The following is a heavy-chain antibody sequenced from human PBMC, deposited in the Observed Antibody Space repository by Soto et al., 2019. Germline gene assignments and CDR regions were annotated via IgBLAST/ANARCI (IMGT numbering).Heavy chain of an antibody. CDR2: IYSSGST. CDR1: GGSISSGGYY. V-gene: IGHV4-31*03. J-gene: IGHJ6*02. CDR3: ARDSAGCSGGSGYVDDYYGMDV. Sequence: SETLSLTCTVSGGSISSGGYYWSWNRQHPGKGLEWIAQIYSSGSTNYNPSLKSRVTMSVDTSKNQFSLKLSSVTAADTAVYYCARDSAGCSGGSGYVDDYYGMDVWGQGTTVTVSS. D-gene: IGHD2-15*01.